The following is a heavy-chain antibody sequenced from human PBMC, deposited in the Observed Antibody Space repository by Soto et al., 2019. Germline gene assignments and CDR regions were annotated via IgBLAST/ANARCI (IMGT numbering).Heavy chain of an antibody. CDR3: TTDFLHVLRFLEWLPPYYYYGMDV. V-gene: IGHV3-15*07. Sequence: PGGSLRLSCAAFGFTFSNAWMNWVRQAPGKGLEWVGRIKSKTDGGTTDYAAPVKGRFTISRDDSKNTLYLQMNSLKTEDTAVYYCTTDFLHVLRFLEWLPPYYYYGMDVWGQGTTVTVSS. CDR1: GFTFSNAW. D-gene: IGHD3-3*01. J-gene: IGHJ6*02. CDR2: IKSKTDGGTT.